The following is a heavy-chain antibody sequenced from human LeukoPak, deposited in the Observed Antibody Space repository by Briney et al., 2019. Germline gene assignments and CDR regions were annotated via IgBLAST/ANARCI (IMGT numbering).Heavy chain of an antibody. J-gene: IGHJ4*02. CDR2: IKQDGSEK. D-gene: IGHD4-17*01. CDR3: ARDDTVTTRVGFID. CDR1: GFTFSSYW. V-gene: IGHV3-7*01. Sequence: GGSLRLSCAASGFTFSSYWMSWVRQAPRKGVEWVANIKQDGSEKYYVDSVKGRFTISRDNAKNSLYLQMNSLRAEDTAVYYCARDDTVTTRVGFIDWGQGTLVTVSS.